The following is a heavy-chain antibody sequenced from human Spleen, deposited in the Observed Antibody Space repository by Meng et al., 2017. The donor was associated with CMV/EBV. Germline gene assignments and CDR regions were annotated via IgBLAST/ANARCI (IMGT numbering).Heavy chain of an antibody. J-gene: IGHJ5*02. CDR3: APYTVGRFDP. CDR2: IYWDDDT. Sequence: QITLKESGPTLVKPPQTLTLSCTFSGSSLSTSGVAVGWIRQPPGKALEWLALIYWDDDTRYSPSLKSRLTITKDTSKNQVVLTMTTMDPLDTATYSCAPYTVGRFDPWGQGTLVTVS. V-gene: IGHV2-5*02. CDR1: GSSLSTSGVA. D-gene: IGHD2-2*02.